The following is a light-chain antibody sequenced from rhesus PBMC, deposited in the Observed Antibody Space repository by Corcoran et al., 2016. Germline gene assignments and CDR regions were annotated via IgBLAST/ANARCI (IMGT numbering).Light chain of an antibody. CDR1: QGITND. Sequence: DIQMTQSPSSLSASVGDRVTITCRASQGITNDLAWYQQRPGESPNLLIYEASRLQSGIASRFSGSGSGTDCTLTISSLQSEDFATYYCQHYYNSPFTFGPGTKLDIK. CDR3: QHYYNSPFT. CDR2: EAS. J-gene: IGKJ3*01. V-gene: IGKV1-25*01.